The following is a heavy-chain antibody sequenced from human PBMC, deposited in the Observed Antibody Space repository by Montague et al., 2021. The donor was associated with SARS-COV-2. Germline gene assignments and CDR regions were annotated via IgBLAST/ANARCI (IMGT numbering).Heavy chain of an antibody. Sequence: SETLSLTCTVSGGSISGNYWCWIRQPPAKGPEWIWNIYDSGNTNCNPSLKSRVTISGDTSKNLFSLRLTSVTAADTAVYYCARDLRLQSRKTNYYFDYWGRGTLVTVSS. J-gene: IGHJ2*01. V-gene: IGHV4-59*01. CDR3: ARDLRLQSRKTNYYFDY. CDR1: GGSISGNY. D-gene: IGHD5-12*01. CDR2: IYDSGNT.